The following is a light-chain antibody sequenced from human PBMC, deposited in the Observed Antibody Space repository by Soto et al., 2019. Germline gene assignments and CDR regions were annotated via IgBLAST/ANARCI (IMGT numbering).Light chain of an antibody. V-gene: IGLV1-40*01. CDR1: SSNIGAGYD. J-gene: IGLJ2*01. CDR2: DNS. Sequence: QAVVTQPPSVSGAPGQRVTISCTGSSSNIGAGYDVHWYQQLPGTAPKLLIYDNSNRPSGVPDRLSGSKSGTSASLAITGLQAEDEADYYCQSYDSSLSGHVVFGGGTKLTVL. CDR3: QSYDSSLSGHVV.